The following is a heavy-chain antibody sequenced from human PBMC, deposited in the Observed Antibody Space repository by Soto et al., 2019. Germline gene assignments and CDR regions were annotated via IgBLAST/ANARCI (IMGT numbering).Heavy chain of an antibody. CDR1: EGAVSSGDYY. CDR2: IYYSGST. V-gene: IGHV4-30-4*01. CDR3: ARAGVLYYYDSSGYDKSSGEAFDI. Sequence: SWTLSISCAASEGAVSSGDYYLSWISQPPGKGLEWSGYIYYSGSTYYNPSLKSRVTISVDTSKNQFSLKLSSVTAADTAVYYCARAGVLYYYDSSGYDKSSGEAFDIWGQRTMVTVSS. J-gene: IGHJ3*02. D-gene: IGHD3-22*01.